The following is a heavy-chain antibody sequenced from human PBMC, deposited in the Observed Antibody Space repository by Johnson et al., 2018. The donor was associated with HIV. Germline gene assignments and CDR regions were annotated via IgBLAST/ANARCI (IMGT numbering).Heavy chain of an antibody. J-gene: IGHJ3*02. V-gene: IGHV3-30-3*01. CDR2: ISYDGSNK. CDR3: AREWGAFDI. CDR1: GFTFSSYA. Sequence: QVQLVESGGGVVQPGRSLRLSCAASGFTFSSYAMHWVRQAPGKGLEWVAVISYDGSNKYYVDSVKGRFTISRDNAKNSLYLQMNSLRADDTAVYYCAREWGAFDIWGQGTMVTVSS. D-gene: IGHD1-26*01.